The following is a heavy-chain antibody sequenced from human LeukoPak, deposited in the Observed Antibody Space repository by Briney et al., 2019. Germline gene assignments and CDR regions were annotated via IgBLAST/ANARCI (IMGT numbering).Heavy chain of an antibody. J-gene: IGHJ4*02. Sequence: GGSLRLSCAASGFTFSSYWMSWVRQAPGKGLEWVANIKQDGSEKYYVDSVKGRFTISRDNAKNSPYLQMNSLRAEDTAVYYCARDLLRGYGDYFDYWGQGTLVTVSS. V-gene: IGHV3-7*01. CDR2: IKQDGSEK. D-gene: IGHD5-18*01. CDR3: ARDLLRGYGDYFDY. CDR1: GFTFSSYW.